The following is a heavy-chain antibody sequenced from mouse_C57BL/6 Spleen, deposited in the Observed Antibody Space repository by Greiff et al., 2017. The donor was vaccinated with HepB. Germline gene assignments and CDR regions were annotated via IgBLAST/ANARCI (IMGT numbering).Heavy chain of an antibody. V-gene: IGHV1-61*01. CDR3: AASDGYHGGAWFAY. CDR2: IYPSDSET. Sequence: VQLQQPGAELVRPGSSVKLSCKASGYTFTSYWMAWVKQRPGQGLEWIGNIYPSDSETHYNQKFKDKATLTVDKSSSTAYLQLSSLTSEDSAVYYYAASDGYHGGAWFAYWGQGTLVTVSA. CDR1: GYTFTSYW. J-gene: IGHJ3*01. D-gene: IGHD2-2*01.